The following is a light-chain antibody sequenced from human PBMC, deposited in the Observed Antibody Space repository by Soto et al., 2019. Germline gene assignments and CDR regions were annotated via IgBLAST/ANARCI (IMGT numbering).Light chain of an antibody. CDR2: GAS. CDR1: QSINIY. J-gene: IGKJ2*01. V-gene: IGKV1-39*01. Sequence: IQMTQSPSSLSASVGDSVTVTCRVSQSINIYLNWYQQKPGKAPTLLIYGASSLQSGVPSRFTVGGSRTDFTLTISSLQPEDFATYYCQQSYRSPYTFGQGTKLEIK. CDR3: QQSYRSPYT.